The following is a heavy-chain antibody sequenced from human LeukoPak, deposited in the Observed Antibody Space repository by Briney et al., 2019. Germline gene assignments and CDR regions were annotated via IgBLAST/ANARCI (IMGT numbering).Heavy chain of an antibody. Sequence: GGSLRLSCAASGFTFSSYWMHWVRQAPGKGLVWVSRIKSDGSTTSYADSVKGRFTISRDNAKNTLYLQMNSLRAEDTAAYYCARDYGDYGNWFDPWGQGTLVTVSS. CDR2: IKSDGSTT. V-gene: IGHV3-74*01. D-gene: IGHD4-17*01. CDR3: ARDYGDYGNWFDP. CDR1: GFTFSSYW. J-gene: IGHJ5*02.